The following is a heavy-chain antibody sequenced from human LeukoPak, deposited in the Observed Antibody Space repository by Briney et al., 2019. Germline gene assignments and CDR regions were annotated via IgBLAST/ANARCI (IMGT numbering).Heavy chain of an antibody. J-gene: IGHJ3*02. V-gene: IGHV4-59*01. Sequence: SETLSLTCAVYGGSFSGYYWNWIRQPPGKGLEWIGYIYYSGSTNYNSSLKSRVIISVDTSKNRFSPKLSSVTAADTAVYYCATLTGGDDAFDIWGQGTMVTVSS. CDR2: IYYSGST. CDR3: ATLTGGDDAFDI. D-gene: IGHD4-23*01. CDR1: GGSFSGYY.